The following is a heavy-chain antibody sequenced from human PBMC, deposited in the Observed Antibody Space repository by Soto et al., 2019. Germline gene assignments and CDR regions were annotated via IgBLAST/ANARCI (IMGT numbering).Heavy chain of an antibody. J-gene: IGHJ4*02. CDR2: IHNGERT. D-gene: IGHD4-17*01. CDR3: SYGDSPGPIDH. CDR1: GASIISYY. V-gene: IGHV4-59*01. Sequence: PSETLSLTCSFSGASIISYYWSWFRQAPGKGLEYIGYIHNGERTNYNPSLESRVTISADTSKNQFSLRLSSVTAADTAMYYCSYGDSPGPIDHWGQGTLVTVSS.